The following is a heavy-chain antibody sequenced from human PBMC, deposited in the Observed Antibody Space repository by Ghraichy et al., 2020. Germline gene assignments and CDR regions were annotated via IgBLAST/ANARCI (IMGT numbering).Heavy chain of an antibody. Sequence: SGPTLVKPTQTLTLTCTFSGFSLSSSGVGVGWIRQPPGRALEWLALIYWNDEKRYSPSLKSRLTITKDTSKNQVVLTMTNLDPVDTATYYCAHSPFNYVFLSGYYFGKHFDSWGQGTLVTVSS. CDR2: IYWNDEK. V-gene: IGHV2-5*01. CDR3: AHSPFNYVFLSGYYFGKHFDS. J-gene: IGHJ4*02. CDR1: GFSLSSSGVG. D-gene: IGHD3-3*01.